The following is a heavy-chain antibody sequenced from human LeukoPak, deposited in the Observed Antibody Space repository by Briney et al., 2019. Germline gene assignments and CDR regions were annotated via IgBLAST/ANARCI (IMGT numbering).Heavy chain of an antibody. CDR2: INPNSGGT. CDR3: ARGPSALDY. V-gene: IGHV1-2*02. Sequence: ASVKVSCKASGYTFTAYYIHWVRQAPGQGLEWLGWINPNSGGTNYALKFQGRVTMTRDTSITTAYMELSRLRSDDTALYYCARGPSALDYWGQGTLVTVSS. J-gene: IGHJ4*02. D-gene: IGHD3-3*01. CDR1: GYTFTAYY.